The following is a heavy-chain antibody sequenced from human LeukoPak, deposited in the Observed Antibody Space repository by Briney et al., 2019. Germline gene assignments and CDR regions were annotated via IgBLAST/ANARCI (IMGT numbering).Heavy chain of an antibody. J-gene: IGHJ5*02. Sequence: SETLSLTCAVSGGSISSYHWSWIRQPPGKGLESIGYINSSGSTNYNPSLQSRVTMSVDTSKNQFSLKLNSVTAADTAVYYCARDYDVLTAYPPTRLFDPWGQGTLVTVSS. CDR1: GGSISSYH. CDR3: ARDYDVLTAYPPTRLFDP. CDR2: INSSGST. V-gene: IGHV4-59*12. D-gene: IGHD3-9*01.